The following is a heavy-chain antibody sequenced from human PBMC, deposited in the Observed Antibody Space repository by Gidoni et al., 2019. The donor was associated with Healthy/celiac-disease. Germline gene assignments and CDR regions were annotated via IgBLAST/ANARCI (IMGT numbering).Heavy chain of an antibody. D-gene: IGHD3-3*01. V-gene: IGHV3-30*18. J-gene: IGHJ4*02. CDR1: GFTFSSYG. Sequence: QVQLVESGGGVVQPGRSLRLSCAASGFTFSSYGMHWVRQAPGKGLEWVAVISYDGSNKYYAASVKGRFTISRDNSKNTLYLQMNSLRAEDTAVYYCAKSGGEYYDFWSGLDYWGQGTLVTVSS. CDR2: ISYDGSNK. CDR3: AKSGGEYYDFWSGLDY.